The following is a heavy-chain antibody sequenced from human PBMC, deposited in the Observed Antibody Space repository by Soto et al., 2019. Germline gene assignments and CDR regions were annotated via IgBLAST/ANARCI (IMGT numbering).Heavy chain of an antibody. J-gene: IGHJ6*02. Sequence: LXLSCAAFRFTFSSYGMHWFRQAPGKGLEWVALISYDGSNKYYVDSLKGRFTISRDNSKNTLFLQMNSLRAGETAVYYCAKDRLRGGFLTTATTNGMDFWGQGTTVTVPS. CDR2: ISYDGSNK. CDR3: AKDRLRGGFLTTATTNGMDF. D-gene: IGHD1-26*01. CDR1: RFTFSSYG. V-gene: IGHV3-30*18.